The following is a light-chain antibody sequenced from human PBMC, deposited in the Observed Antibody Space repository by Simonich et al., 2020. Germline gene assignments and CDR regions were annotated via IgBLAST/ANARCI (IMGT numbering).Light chain of an antibody. V-gene: IGKV1-13*02. CDR1: QGISSA. CDR2: DAS. CDR3: QQFNSYRIT. J-gene: IGKJ5*01. Sequence: TQSPDFQSVTPKEKVTITCRASQGISSALAWYQQKPGKAPKLLIYDASGLESGVPSRFSGSGSGTDFTLTISSLQPEDFATYYCQQFNSYRITFGQGTRLEIK.